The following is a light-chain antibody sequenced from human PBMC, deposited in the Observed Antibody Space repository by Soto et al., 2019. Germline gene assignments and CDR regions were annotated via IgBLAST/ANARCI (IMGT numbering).Light chain of an antibody. CDR1: QSVSSN. J-gene: IGKJ5*01. Sequence: MTQSPSTLSASVGDSVTITCRASQSVSSNLAWYQQKPGQAPRLLIHGASTRATGIPARVSGSGSGTEFTLTISSLQSEDFAVYYCQQYNNWPPITFGQGTRLEIK. V-gene: IGKV3-15*01. CDR2: GAS. CDR3: QQYNNWPPIT.